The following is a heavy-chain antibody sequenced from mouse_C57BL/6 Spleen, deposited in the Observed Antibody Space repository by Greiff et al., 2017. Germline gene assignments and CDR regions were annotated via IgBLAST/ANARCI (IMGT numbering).Heavy chain of an antibody. CDR3: ARGESNYGYFDV. D-gene: IGHD1-3*01. V-gene: IGHV1-53*01. CDR2: INPSNGGT. J-gene: IGHJ1*03. CDR1: GYPFTSYW. Sequence: VQLQQPGTELVKPGASVKLSCKASGYPFTSYWMHWVKQRPGQGLEWIGNINPSNGGTNYNEKFKSKATLTVDQSSSTADMQLSSLTSEDSAVYYCARGESNYGYFDVWGTGTTVTVSS.